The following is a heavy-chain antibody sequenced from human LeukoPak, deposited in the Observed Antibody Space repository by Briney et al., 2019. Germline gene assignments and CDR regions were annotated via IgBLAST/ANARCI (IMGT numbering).Heavy chain of an antibody. V-gene: IGHV3-23*01. J-gene: IGHJ3*02. Sequence: PGGSLRLSCAASGFTFSSYAMSWVRQAPGKGLEWVSGISGSDSTQYADSVKGRFTISRDNSKNTLYLQMNSLRAEDTAVYYCARGPATSAFDIWGQGTMVTVSS. CDR2: ISGSDST. CDR3: ARGPATSAFDI. CDR1: GFTFSSYA.